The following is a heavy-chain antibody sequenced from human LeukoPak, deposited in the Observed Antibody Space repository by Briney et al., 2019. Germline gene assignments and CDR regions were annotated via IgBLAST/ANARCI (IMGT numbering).Heavy chain of an antibody. V-gene: IGHV1-8*01. D-gene: IGHD3-3*01. CDR1: GYTFTSYD. Sequence: ASVKVSCKASGYTFTSYDINWVRQATGQGLEWMGWMNPNSGNTGYAQKFQGRATMTRDTSTSTVYMELSSLRSEDTAVYYCARGSVLRFLEWLFQPDFDYWGQGTLVTVSS. CDR3: ARGSVLRFLEWLFQPDFDY. CDR2: MNPNSGNT. J-gene: IGHJ4*02.